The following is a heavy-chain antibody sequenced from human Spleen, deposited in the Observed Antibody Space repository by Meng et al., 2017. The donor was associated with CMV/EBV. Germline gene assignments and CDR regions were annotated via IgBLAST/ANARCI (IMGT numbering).Heavy chain of an antibody. V-gene: IGHV1-8*02. D-gene: IGHD3-9*01. CDR1: GGTFSSYA. J-gene: IGHJ5*02. Sequence: QVQLVQSGAEVKKPGSSVKVSCKASGGTFSSYAISWVRQAPGQGLEWMGWMNPNSGNTDYEQQFQGRVTMTRNTSISTVYMELSSLRSEDTAVYYCAGFDPGWFDPWGQGTLVTVSS. CDR3: AGFDPGWFDP. CDR2: MNPNSGNT.